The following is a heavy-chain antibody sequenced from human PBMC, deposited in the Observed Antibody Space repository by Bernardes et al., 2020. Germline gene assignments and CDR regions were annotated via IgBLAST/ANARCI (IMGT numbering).Heavy chain of an antibody. CDR3: ARQYYDFWSGYYIEWAWFDP. J-gene: IGHJ5*02. Sequence: SLNLSCKGSGYSFTSYWIGWVRQMPGTGLEWMGIIYPGDSDTRYSPSFQGQVTISADKSISTAYLQWSSLKASDTAMYYCARQYYDFWSGYYIEWAWFDPWGQGTLVTVSS. D-gene: IGHD3-3*01. V-gene: IGHV5-51*01. CDR1: GYSFTSYW. CDR2: IYPGDSDT.